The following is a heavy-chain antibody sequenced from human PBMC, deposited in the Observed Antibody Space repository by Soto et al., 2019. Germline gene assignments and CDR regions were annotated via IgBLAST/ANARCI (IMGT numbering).Heavy chain of an antibody. CDR3: THSTRRARCSCGKFYFFDS. Sequence: QITLKAPGHTLVKPTQTLTLTCTCSGFSVSASGVGMGWIRQPPGKALEWLALLFWDDDKRYNPSLKSRLTITKATSKNQVVLTMTNMDTVDTATYYCTHSTRRARCSCGKFYFFDSWGQGTPVTVSS. J-gene: IGHJ4*02. CDR1: GFSVSASGVG. D-gene: IGHD2-15*01. V-gene: IGHV2-5*02. CDR2: LFWDDDK.